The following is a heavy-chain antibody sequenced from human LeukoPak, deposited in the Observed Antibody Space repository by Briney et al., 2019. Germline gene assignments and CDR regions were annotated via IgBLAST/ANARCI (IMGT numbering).Heavy chain of an antibody. CDR1: GGSIRRSNYY. J-gene: IGHJ4*02. CDR3: ARLVGVTDYFDY. D-gene: IGHD3-10*01. CDR2: ISYSGRT. Sequence: SETLSLTCTVSGGSIRRSNYYWGWIRQSPGKGLEWIGSISYSGRTHYNPSLKSRVSISVDTSNNHFSLKLASVTAADTSVFYCARLVGVTDYFDYWGQGTLVTVSS. V-gene: IGHV4-39*02.